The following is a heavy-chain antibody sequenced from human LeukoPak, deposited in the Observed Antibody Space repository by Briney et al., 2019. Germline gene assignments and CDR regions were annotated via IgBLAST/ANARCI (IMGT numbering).Heavy chain of an antibody. CDR3: ATGRYCSSTSCYSRPYYYYYMDV. V-gene: IGHV1-24*01. CDR2: FCPEDGET. D-gene: IGHD2-2*02. J-gene: IGHJ6*03. CDR1: GYTLTELS. Sequence: ASVKVSCKVSGYTLTELSMHWARQAPGKGLEWMGGFCPEDGETIYAQKFQGRVTMTEDTSTDTACMELSSLRSEDTAVYYCATGRYCSSTSCYSRPYYYYYMDVWGKGTTVTVSS.